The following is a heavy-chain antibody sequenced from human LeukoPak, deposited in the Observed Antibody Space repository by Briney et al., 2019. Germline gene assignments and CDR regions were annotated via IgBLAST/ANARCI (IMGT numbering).Heavy chain of an antibody. CDR2: IIPIFGTA. CDR3: ARPAKTFWSGYYTSYYYYMDV. J-gene: IGHJ6*03. CDR1: GGTFSSYA. D-gene: IGHD3-3*01. V-gene: IGHV1-69*05. Sequence: SVKVSCKASGGTFSSYAISWVRQAPGQGLEWMRGIIPIFGTANYAQKFQGRVTITTDESTCTAYMELSSLRSEDTAVYYCARPAKTFWSGYYTSYYYYMDVWGKGTTVTVSS.